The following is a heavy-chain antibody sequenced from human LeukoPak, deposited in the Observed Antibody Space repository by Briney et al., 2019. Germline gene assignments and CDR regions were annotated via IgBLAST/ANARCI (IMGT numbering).Heavy chain of an antibody. CDR2: IIPIFGTA. J-gene: IGHJ3*02. CDR1: GYTLTELS. D-gene: IGHD3-10*01. Sequence: ASVKVSCKVSGYTLTELSMHWVRQAPGKGLEWMGGIIPIFGTANYAQKFQGRVTITADESTSTAYMELSSLRSEDTAVYYCARDLDGSGAFDIWGQGTMVTVSS. V-gene: IGHV1-69*13. CDR3: ARDLDGSGAFDI.